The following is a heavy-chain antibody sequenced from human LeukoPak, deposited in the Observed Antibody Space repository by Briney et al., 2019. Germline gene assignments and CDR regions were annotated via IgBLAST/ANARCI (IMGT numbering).Heavy chain of an antibody. Sequence: GVSLTLSCAASGFTVISNHNTWLRHTPRKGLQEVSRINSDQRGTSYADSVKGRFTISRDNAKNTLYLQMNSLRAEDTAVYYCARDTIYYGSGSSSLYTYYYYMDVWGKGTTVTVSS. J-gene: IGHJ6*03. CDR3: ARDTIYYGSGSSSLYTYYYYMDV. V-gene: IGHV3-74*01. CDR1: GFTVISNH. D-gene: IGHD3-10*01. CDR2: INSDQRGT.